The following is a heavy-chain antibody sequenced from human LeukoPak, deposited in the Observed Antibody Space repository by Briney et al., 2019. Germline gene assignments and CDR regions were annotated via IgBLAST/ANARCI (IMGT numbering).Heavy chain of an antibody. Sequence: GGSLRLSCAASGFTFNYYNMNWVRQAPGKGPEWVSFISATSTNIYYADAVKGRFTISRDNAKNSLFLQMNSLRAEDTAVYYCARDSIYSDSSDYYYDFWGQGALVTVSS. CDR1: GFTFNYYN. CDR2: ISATSTNI. V-gene: IGHV3-21*01. J-gene: IGHJ4*02. CDR3: ARDSIYSDSSDYYYDF. D-gene: IGHD3-22*01.